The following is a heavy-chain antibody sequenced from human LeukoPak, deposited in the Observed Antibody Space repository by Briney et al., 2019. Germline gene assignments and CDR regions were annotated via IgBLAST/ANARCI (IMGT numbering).Heavy chain of an antibody. D-gene: IGHD3-22*01. CDR1: GYSISSGYY. CDR2: IYHSGST. J-gene: IGHJ4*02. Sequence: PSETLSLTCAISGYSISSGYYWAWIRQPPGKGLEWVGSIYHSGSTYYNPSLKSRVTISVDTSKNHFSLMLTSVTAADMAVYYCARSPTIYYDSSGYITPDYFDCWGQGTLVTVS. V-gene: IGHV4-38-2*01. CDR3: ARSPTIYYDSSGYITPDYFDC.